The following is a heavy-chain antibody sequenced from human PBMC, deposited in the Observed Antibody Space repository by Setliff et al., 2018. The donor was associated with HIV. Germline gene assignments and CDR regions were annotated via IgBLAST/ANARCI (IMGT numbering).Heavy chain of an antibody. CDR2: IIPISGRT. V-gene: IGHV1-69*13. D-gene: IGHD2-8*01. Sequence: AASVKVSCKASGGNFSTYGISWVRQAPGQGLEWMGGIIPISGRTNYAQKFQGRVTITADGSTRTSYMELSSLRSEDTAVYYCARARDNGDYYYYYYMDVWGKGTTVTVSS. CDR3: ARARDNGDYYYYYYMDV. CDR1: GGNFSTYG. J-gene: IGHJ6*03.